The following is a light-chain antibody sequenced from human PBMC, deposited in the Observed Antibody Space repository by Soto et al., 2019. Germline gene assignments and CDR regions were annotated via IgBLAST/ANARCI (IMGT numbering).Light chain of an antibody. Sequence: DIQMTQSPSTLSASVGDRVTLTCRASQTINNWLAWYQQKPGKAPKLLIYKASSLESGVPSRFSGSGSGTEFTLTISNFQPEDSATYFCQQTYTNPQTFGQGTKVDIK. J-gene: IGKJ1*01. CDR3: QQTYTNPQT. CDR2: KAS. CDR1: QTINNW. V-gene: IGKV1-5*03.